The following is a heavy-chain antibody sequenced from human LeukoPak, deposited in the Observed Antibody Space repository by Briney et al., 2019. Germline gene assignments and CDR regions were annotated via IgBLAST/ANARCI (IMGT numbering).Heavy chain of an antibody. V-gene: IGHV3-7*01. CDR2: TKQDGSEK. D-gene: IGHD1-7*01. J-gene: IGHJ4*02. Sequence: GGSLRLSCAASGFTFSSYWMSWVRQAPGKGLEWVANTKQDGSEKHYVDSVKGRFTISRDNAKNSLYLQMNSLRAEDTAVYYCAREIPRGTITLDYWGQGTLVTVSS. CDR1: GFTFSSYW. CDR3: AREIPRGTITLDY.